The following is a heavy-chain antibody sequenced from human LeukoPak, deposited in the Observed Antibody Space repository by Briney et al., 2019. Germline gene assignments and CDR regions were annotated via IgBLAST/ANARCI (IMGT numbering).Heavy chain of an antibody. Sequence: PGGPLRFSCAAPGLTFSSYGLSWVRQAPGKGLEWVANIKEDGSEKNYVDSVKGRFTISRDNAKNSLSLQMNSLRTEDTAVYYCARGRQLGHWGQGTLVTVSS. CDR2: IKEDGSEK. D-gene: IGHD6-13*01. V-gene: IGHV3-7*03. CDR3: ARGRQLGH. J-gene: IGHJ4*02. CDR1: GLTFSSYG.